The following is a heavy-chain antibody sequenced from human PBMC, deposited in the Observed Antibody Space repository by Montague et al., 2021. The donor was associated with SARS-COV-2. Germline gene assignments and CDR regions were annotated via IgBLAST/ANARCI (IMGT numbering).Heavy chain of an antibody. CDR3: ARVTMVRGVMTNSNGFDY. Sequence: SLRLSCAASGFTFSRYDVNWVRQAPGKGLEWVGWISTGYGNTFYGDPMTGRFTISRDDAKNSLSLQRNSLRVEDTAVYYCARVTMVRGVMTNSNGFDYWGQGTLVTVSS. CDR1: GFTFSRYD. D-gene: IGHD3-10*01. CDR2: ISTGYGNT. V-gene: IGHV3-21*01. J-gene: IGHJ4*02.